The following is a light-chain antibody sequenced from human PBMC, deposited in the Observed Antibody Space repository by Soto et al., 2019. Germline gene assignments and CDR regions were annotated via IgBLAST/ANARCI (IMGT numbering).Light chain of an antibody. CDR1: SSEVGGYKY. J-gene: IGLJ1*01. Sequence: QYATTHPASVSGSPGQSITISCTGTSSEVGGYKYVSWYQHHPGKAPKLIIYEVTSRPSGVSNRFSGSKSGNAASLTISGLQAEDEADYYCSSYTSSSTLYVFGTGTKVTVL. V-gene: IGLV2-14*01. CDR2: EVT. CDR3: SSYTSSSTLYV.